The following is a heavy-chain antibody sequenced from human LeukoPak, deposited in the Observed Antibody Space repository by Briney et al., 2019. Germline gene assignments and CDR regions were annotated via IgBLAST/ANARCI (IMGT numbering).Heavy chain of an antibody. J-gene: IGHJ3*02. CDR2: ISYDGSNK. D-gene: IGHD1-26*01. Sequence: PGRSLGLSCAASGFTFSSYAMHWVRQAPGKGLEWVAVISYDGSNKYYADSVKGRFTISRDNSKNTLYLQMNSLRAEDTAVYYCARDGDPYSGSPRYHAFDIWGQGTMVTVSS. CDR1: GFTFSSYA. CDR3: ARDGDPYSGSPRYHAFDI. V-gene: IGHV3-30-3*01.